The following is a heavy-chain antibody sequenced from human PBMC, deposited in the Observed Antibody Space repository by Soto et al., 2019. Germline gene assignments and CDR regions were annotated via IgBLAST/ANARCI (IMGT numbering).Heavy chain of an antibody. CDR2: ISYDGSNK. V-gene: IGHV3-30*18. Sequence: GGSLRLSCAASGFTFSSYGMHWVRQAPGKGLEWVAVISYDGSNKYYADSVKGRFTISRDNSKNTLYLQMNSLRAEDTAVYYCAKRGGVGYYDFWSGLHNWFDPWGQGTLVTVSS. CDR1: GFTFSSYG. D-gene: IGHD3-3*01. CDR3: AKRGGVGYYDFWSGLHNWFDP. J-gene: IGHJ5*02.